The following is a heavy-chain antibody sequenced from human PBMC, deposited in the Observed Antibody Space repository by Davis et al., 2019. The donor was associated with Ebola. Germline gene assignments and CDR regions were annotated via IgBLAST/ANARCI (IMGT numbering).Heavy chain of an antibody. V-gene: IGHV1-8*02. J-gene: IGHJ4*02. CDR2: MSPNSGKT. CDR1: GGTFSSYA. CDR3: ATSTPENSHLAY. Sequence: ASVKVSCKASGGTFSSYAISWVRQATGQGLEWMGWMSPNSGKTAYAQKFQGRVTMTGSTSTSTAFMELTSLTSEDTAVYYCATSTPENSHLAYWGQGTLVSVS.